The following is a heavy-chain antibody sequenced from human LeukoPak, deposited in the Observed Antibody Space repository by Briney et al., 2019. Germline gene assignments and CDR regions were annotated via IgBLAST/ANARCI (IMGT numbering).Heavy chain of an antibody. CDR3: ESWVPPFDY. V-gene: IGHV3-66*01. CDR2: IYSGGGT. Sequence: GGSLRLSCAASGFTVNDNQMNWVRQAPGKGPEWVSVIYSGGGTFYADSVKGRFTISRDNSKNTLYLQMNSLRPEATAVYYCESWVPPFDYWGQGILVTVSS. J-gene: IGHJ4*02. CDR1: GFTVNDNQ. D-gene: IGHD1-1*01.